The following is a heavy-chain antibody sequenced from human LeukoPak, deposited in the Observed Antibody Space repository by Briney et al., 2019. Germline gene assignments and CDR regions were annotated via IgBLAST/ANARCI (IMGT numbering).Heavy chain of an antibody. CDR2: IYYSGST. CDR3: ARERFGALGY. Sequence: SETLSLNCTVSGGSISSGDYYWSWIRQPPGKGLEWIGYIYYSGSTYYNPSLKNRVTISVDTSKNQFSLKLSSVTAADTAVYYCARERFGALGYWGQGTLVTVSS. CDR1: GGSISSGDYY. D-gene: IGHD3-3*01. V-gene: IGHV4-30-4*01. J-gene: IGHJ4*02.